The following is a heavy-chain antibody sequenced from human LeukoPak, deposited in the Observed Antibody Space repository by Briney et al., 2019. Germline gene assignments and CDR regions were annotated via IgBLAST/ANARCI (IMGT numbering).Heavy chain of an antibody. CDR2: ISAYSGNT. V-gene: IGHV1-18*01. Sequence: GASVKVSCKASGYTFTSYGISWVRQAPGQGLEWMGWISAYSGNTNYAQKLQGRVTMTTDTSTSTAYMELRSLRSDDTAMYYCAREEDVVPAAIRSDYWGQGTLVTVSS. CDR3: AREEDVVPAAIRSDY. CDR1: GYTFTSYG. D-gene: IGHD2-2*02. J-gene: IGHJ4*02.